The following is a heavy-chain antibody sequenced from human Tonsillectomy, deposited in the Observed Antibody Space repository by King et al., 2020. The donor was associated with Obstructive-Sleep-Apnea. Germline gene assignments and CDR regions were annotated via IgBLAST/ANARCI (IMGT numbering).Heavy chain of an antibody. CDR3: ARGTYYYDSSGYYSFDY. Sequence: VQLVESGGGLVKPGGSLRLSCAASGFTFSSYSMNWVRQAPGKGLEWVSSISSSSSYIYYADSVKGRFTISRDNAKNSLYLQMNSLRAEDTAVYYCARGTYYYDSSGYYSFDYWGQGTLVTVSS. D-gene: IGHD3-22*01. V-gene: IGHV3-21*01. CDR2: ISSSSSYI. J-gene: IGHJ4*02. CDR1: GFTFSSYS.